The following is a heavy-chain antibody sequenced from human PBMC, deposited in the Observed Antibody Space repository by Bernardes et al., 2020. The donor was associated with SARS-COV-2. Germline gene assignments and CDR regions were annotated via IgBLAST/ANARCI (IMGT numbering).Heavy chain of an antibody. CDR3: ASLNYYASESYSPFDY. CDR2: ASGSDDST. Sequence: GGSLRLSCAASGFTFSMYAMAWVRQAPGKGLEYVSGASGSDDSTTYADSVRGRFTISRDNSQNRLFLQMNSLRAEDAAVYYCASLNYYASESYSPFDYCGQGSLVNVSS. V-gene: IGHV3-23*01. J-gene: IGHJ4*02. D-gene: IGHD3-10*01. CDR1: GFTFSMYA.